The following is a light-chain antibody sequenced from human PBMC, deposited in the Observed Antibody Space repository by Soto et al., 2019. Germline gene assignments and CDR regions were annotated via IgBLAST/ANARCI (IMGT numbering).Light chain of an antibody. CDR2: EVS. Sequence: QSVLTQPASVSGSPGQSITISCTGTSSDVGGYNYVSWYQQHPGKAPKLMIYEVSNRPSGVSNRFSGSKSDSTASLTISGLQAEDEADYYCSSYRRSSTLVFGSGTKVTVL. CDR3: SSYRRSSTLV. J-gene: IGLJ1*01. CDR1: SSDVGGYNY. V-gene: IGLV2-14*01.